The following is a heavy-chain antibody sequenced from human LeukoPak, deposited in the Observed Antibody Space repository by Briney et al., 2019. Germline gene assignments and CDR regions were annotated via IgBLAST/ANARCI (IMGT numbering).Heavy chain of an antibody. CDR1: VYTFTGYY. D-gene: IGHD3-16*01. V-gene: IGHV1-2*02. CDR2: INPNSGGT. J-gene: IGHJ5*02. CDR3: AREKKGDRNWFDP. Sequence: ASVKVSCKASVYTFTGYYMHWVRQAPGQGLEWMGWINPNSGGTNYAQKFQGRVTMTRDTSISTAYMELSRLRSDDTAVYYCAREKKGDRNWFDPWGQGTLVTVSS.